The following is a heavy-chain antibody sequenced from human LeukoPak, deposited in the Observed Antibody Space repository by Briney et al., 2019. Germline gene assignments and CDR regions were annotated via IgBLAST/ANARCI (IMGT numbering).Heavy chain of an antibody. CDR1: GGSISSSGFY. D-gene: IGHD3-10*01. V-gene: IGHV4-39*07. CDR2: INHSGST. Sequence: SETLSLTCTVSGGSISSSGFYWGWIRQPPGKGLEWIGEINHSGSTNYNPSLKSRVTISVDTSKNQFSLKLSSVTAADTAVYYCARLGRGSGSYYTRDYWGQGTLVTVSS. CDR3: ARLGRGSGSYYTRDY. J-gene: IGHJ4*02.